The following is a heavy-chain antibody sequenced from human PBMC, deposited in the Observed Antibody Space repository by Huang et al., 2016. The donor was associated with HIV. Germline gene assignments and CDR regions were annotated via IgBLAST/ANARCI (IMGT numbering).Heavy chain of an antibody. J-gene: IGHJ4*02. CDR2: IYPVDPDT. CDR1: GYKFTSYW. Sequence: EVQLVQSGAEVKKPGESLKISCKGSGYKFTSYWIAWGRQMHGKGLERVGIIYPVDPDTHYSPSFQGQVTISADKSINTAYLQWSSLKTSDTAMYFCARQRASGSTYVDSWGQGTLLTVYS. D-gene: IGHD2-15*01. CDR3: ARQRASGSTYVDS. V-gene: IGHV5-51*01.